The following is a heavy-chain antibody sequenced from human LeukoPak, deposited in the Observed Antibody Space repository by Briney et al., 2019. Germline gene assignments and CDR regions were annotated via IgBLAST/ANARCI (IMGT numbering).Heavy chain of an antibody. V-gene: IGHV3-21*01. D-gene: IGHD6-6*01. J-gene: IGHJ4*02. CDR2: ISSSSSYI. CDR3: ARGRIAARPYYFDY. Sequence: GGSLRLSCAASGFTFSSYNMNWVRQAPGKGLEWVSSISSSSSYIYYADSVKGRFTISRDNAKNSLYLQMNSLRAEDTAVYYCARGRIAARPYYFDYWGQGTLVTVSS. CDR1: GFTFSSYN.